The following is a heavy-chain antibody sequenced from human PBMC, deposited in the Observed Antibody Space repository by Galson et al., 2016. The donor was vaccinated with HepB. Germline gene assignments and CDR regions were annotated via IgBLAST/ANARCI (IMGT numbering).Heavy chain of an antibody. J-gene: IGHJ5*02. V-gene: IGHV3-53*01. CDR1: GFTVSSTF. CDR2: IYSGDST. CDR3: ARGKAVTGSDPLDP. D-gene: IGHD6-19*01. Sequence: SLRLSCAASGFTVSSTFMTWVRQAPGKGLEWVSVIYSGDSTNYADSVKGRFTISRDNSKNTLYLQMNSLRVEDTAVNYCARGKAVTGSDPLDPCGQGTLVTVSS.